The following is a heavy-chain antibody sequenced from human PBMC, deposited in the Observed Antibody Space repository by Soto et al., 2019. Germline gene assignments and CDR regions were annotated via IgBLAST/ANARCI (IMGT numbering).Heavy chain of an antibody. V-gene: IGHV6-1*01. CDR1: GDSVSSNRAA. J-gene: IGHJ4*02. CDR2: TYYRSRWYN. Sequence: QVELQQSGPGLVKPSQTLSLTCDISGDSVSSNRAAWIWIRQSPSGGLEWLGRTYYRSRWYNDYAVSVESRITINPDTSKNKFSLQLDSVTPEDTAVYYCARGNMGASTWGFDYWGQGTLVSVSS. D-gene: IGHD1-26*01. CDR3: ARGNMGASTWGFDY.